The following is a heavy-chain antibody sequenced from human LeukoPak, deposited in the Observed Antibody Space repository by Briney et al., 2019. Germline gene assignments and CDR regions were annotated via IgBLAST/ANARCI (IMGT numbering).Heavy chain of an antibody. CDR1: GFTFNSYA. D-gene: IGHD4-11*01. CDR3: AKGYNYSKGWFDP. CDR2: ISASGGST. V-gene: IGHV3-23*01. Sequence: GGSLRLSCAASGFTFNSYAMRWVRQAPGKGLEWVSAISASGGSTYYADSVKGRFTISRDNSKNTLYLQMNSLRAEDTAVYYCAKGYNYSKGWFDPWGQGTLVTVSS. J-gene: IGHJ5*02.